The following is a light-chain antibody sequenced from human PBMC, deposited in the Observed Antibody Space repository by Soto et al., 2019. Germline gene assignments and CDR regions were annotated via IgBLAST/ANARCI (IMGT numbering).Light chain of an antibody. V-gene: IGLV1-40*01. CDR2: GNN. J-gene: IGLJ3*02. CDR1: SSNIGAAYD. Sequence: QAVVTQPPSVSGAPGQKVTISCTRSSSNIGAAYDVHWYQHLPGTAPKLLIYGNNNRPSGVPDRFSGSKSGTSASLAITGLQAEDEADCYCQSYDSSLSGWVFGGGTKLTVL. CDR3: QSYDSSLSGWV.